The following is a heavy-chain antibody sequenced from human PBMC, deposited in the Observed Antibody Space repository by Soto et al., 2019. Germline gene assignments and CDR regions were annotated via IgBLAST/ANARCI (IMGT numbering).Heavy chain of an antibody. CDR1: GYTFTSYG. J-gene: IGHJ4*02. D-gene: IGHD3-22*01. V-gene: IGHV1-18*01. CDR3: ARDQTVTMIVGDFDY. Sequence: ASVKVSCKASGYTFTSYGIGWVRQAPGQGLEWMGWISAYNGNTNYAQKLQGRVTMTTDTSTSTAYMELRSLRSDDTAVYYCARDQTVTMIVGDFDYWGQGTLVTVSS. CDR2: ISAYNGNT.